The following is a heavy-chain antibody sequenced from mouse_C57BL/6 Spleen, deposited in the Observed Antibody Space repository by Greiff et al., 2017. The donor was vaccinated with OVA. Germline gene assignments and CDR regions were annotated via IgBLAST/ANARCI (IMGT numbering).Heavy chain of an antibody. CDR3: ATLYCGNFEGYFDV. Sequence: QVQLQQPGAELVMPGASVKLSCKASGYTFTSYWMHWVKQRPGQGLEWIGEIDPSDSYTNYNQKFKGKSTLTVDKSSSTDYMQLSSLTSEDSAVYYCATLYCGNFEGYFDVWGTGTTVTVSS. CDR2: IDPSDSYT. V-gene: IGHV1-69*01. CDR1: GYTFTSYW. D-gene: IGHD2-1*01. J-gene: IGHJ1*03.